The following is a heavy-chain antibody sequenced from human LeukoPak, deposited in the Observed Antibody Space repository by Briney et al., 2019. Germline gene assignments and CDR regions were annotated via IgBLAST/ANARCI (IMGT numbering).Heavy chain of an antibody. D-gene: IGHD3-22*01. J-gene: IGHJ4*02. CDR1: GGSFSGYY. V-gene: IGHV4-34*01. CDR2: INHSGST. Sequence: SETLSLTCAVYGGSFSGYYWSWIRQPPGKGLEWIGEINHSGSTNYNPSLKCRVTISVDMSRNQFSLKLSSVTAADTAVFYCARGPPTVYGGNGFYYVFDYWGQGTLVTVSS. CDR3: ARGPPTVYGGNGFYYVFDY.